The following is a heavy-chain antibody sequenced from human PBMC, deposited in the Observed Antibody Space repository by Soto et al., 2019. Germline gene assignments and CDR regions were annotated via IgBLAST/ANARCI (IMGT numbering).Heavy chain of an antibody. CDR3: AADLGPPYDSNNWFDP. D-gene: IGHD2-21*01. V-gene: IGHV3-15*07. J-gene: IGHJ5*02. CDR2: VKNNGGAT. CDR1: GFIFSHAW. Sequence: EVQLVESGGDLVKPGGSLRLSCAASGFIFSHAWFHWVRQPPGKGLELVGRVKNNGGATDYAPSVKGRFIISRDDSKDMVYLQMSSRRTEDTAIDDWAADLGPPYDSNNWFDPWGQGTLVTVSS.